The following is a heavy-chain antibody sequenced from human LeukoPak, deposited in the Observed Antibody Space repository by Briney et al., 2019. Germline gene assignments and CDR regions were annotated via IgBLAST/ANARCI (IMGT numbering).Heavy chain of an antibody. Sequence: GASLLISCKGSGSIFNSYWITWVRQLPGKGLEWMGRIDPSDSYTNYSPSFQGHVTISTDKSISTAYLQWSSLKASDTAIYYCARRSTYHDYWGQGTLVTVSS. CDR3: ARRSTYHDY. CDR2: IDPSDSYT. D-gene: IGHD2-2*01. J-gene: IGHJ4*02. CDR1: GSIFNSYW. V-gene: IGHV5-10-1*01.